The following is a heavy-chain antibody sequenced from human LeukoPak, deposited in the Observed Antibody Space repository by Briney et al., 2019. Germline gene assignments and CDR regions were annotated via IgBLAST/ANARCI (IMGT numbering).Heavy chain of an antibody. CDR2: SSSSGSTI. J-gene: IGHJ4*02. CDR3: ARRRDFIDY. V-gene: IGHV3-11*01. D-gene: IGHD3/OR15-3a*01. Sequence: GGSLRLSCAASGFTLSDYYMSWFRLAPGKGLEWVSYSSSSGSTIYYADSVKGRFAISRDNAKNSLYLQMNSLRAEDTAVYYSARRRDFIDYWGQGTLVTVSS. CDR1: GFTLSDYY.